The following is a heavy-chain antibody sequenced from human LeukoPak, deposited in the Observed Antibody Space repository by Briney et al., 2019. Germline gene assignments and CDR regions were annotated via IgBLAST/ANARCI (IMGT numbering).Heavy chain of an antibody. CDR1: GFTFGDYA. CDR2: IRSKAYGGTT. V-gene: IGHV3-49*04. D-gene: IGHD4-11*01. J-gene: IGHJ4*02. CDR3: TREKLTTVTISFDY. Sequence: GGSLRLSCTASGFTFGDYAMSWVRQAPGKGLEWVGFIRSKAYGGTTEYAASVKGGFTISRDDSKSIAYLQMNSLKTEDTAVYYCTREKLTTVTISFDYWGQGTLVTVSS.